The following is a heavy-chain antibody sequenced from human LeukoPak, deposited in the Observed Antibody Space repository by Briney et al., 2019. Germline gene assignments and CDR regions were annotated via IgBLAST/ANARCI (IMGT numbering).Heavy chain of an antibody. CDR2: IYYSGST. D-gene: IGHD2-2*02. Sequence: SETLSLTCTVSGGSISSSSYYWGWIRQPPGKGLEWIGSIYYSGSTYYNPSLKSRVTISVDTSKNQFSLKLSSVTAADTAVYYCASSIRARYWFDPWGQGTPVTVSS. CDR3: ASSIRARYWFDP. CDR1: GGSISSSSYY. V-gene: IGHV4-39*07. J-gene: IGHJ5*02.